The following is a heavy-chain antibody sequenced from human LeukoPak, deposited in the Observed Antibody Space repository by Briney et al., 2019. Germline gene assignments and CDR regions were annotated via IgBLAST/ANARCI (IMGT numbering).Heavy chain of an antibody. Sequence: GGSLRLSCAASGFTFSSYGMHWVRQAPGKGLEWVSYISGSSSDTNHADSVKGRFTISRDNAKKSLYLQMNSLTAEDTAVYYCARVGRNWPFSYWGQGTLVTVSS. D-gene: IGHD1-1*01. CDR2: ISGSSSDT. CDR1: GFTFSSYG. CDR3: ARVGRNWPFSY. V-gene: IGHV3-21*05. J-gene: IGHJ4*02.